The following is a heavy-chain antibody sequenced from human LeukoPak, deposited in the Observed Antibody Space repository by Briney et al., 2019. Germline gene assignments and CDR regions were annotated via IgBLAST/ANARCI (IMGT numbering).Heavy chain of an antibody. D-gene: IGHD3-9*01. Sequence: GGSLRLSCAASGFTFSSYAMSWVRQAPGKGLEGVSAISGSGGSTYYADSVKGRFTISRDNSKNTLYLQMNSLRAEDTAVYYCAKASAYDILTGYWYYFDYWGQGTLVTVSS. CDR2: ISGSGGST. CDR1: GFTFSSYA. CDR3: AKASAYDILTGYWYYFDY. V-gene: IGHV3-23*01. J-gene: IGHJ4*02.